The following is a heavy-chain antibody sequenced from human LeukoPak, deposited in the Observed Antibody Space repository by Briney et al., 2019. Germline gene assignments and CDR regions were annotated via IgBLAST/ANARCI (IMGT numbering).Heavy chain of an antibody. Sequence: ASVKVSCKASGYTFTSYDISWVRQAPGQGLEWMGWINNYNGNADYAQKLQGRVTVTTDTSTSTAYMELKSLRSDDTAVYYCARQAGGYSSGWYQFHFDYWGQGTLVTVSS. D-gene: IGHD6-19*01. CDR2: INNYNGNA. V-gene: IGHV1-18*04. CDR1: GYTFTSYD. CDR3: ARQAGGYSSGWYQFHFDY. J-gene: IGHJ4*02.